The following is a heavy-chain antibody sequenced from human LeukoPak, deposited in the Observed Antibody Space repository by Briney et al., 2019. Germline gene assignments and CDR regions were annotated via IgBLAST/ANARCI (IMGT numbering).Heavy chain of an antibody. CDR2: INPDSGGT. CDR3: ARAIAARMYYYYYYMDV. J-gene: IGHJ6*03. D-gene: IGHD6-6*01. CDR1: GYSFSGHY. Sequence: ASVKVSCKTSGYSFSGHYIHWVRQAPGQGLEWMGWINPDSGGTNHAQKFQGRVTMTRDTSISTAYMELSSLRSEDTAVYYCARAIAARMYYYYYYMDVWGKGTTVTVSS. V-gene: IGHV1-2*02.